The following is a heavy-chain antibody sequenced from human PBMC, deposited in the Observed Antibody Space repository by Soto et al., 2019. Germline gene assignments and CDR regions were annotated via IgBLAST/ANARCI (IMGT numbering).Heavy chain of an antibody. CDR3: ARGGSGWTRGGWLGP. D-gene: IGHD6-25*01. Sequence: QMQLVQSGGGLVKPGGSLTLSCTGSGFTFSDYYMIWVRQTPGKGLEWLAYISDSGSTIYYADSVRARFTIFRENAANSVYLQLDGLTDGDTAFYYCARGGSGWTRGGWLGPWGQGSLVTVSS. CDR1: GFTFSDYY. CDR2: ISDSGSTI. V-gene: IGHV3-11*01. J-gene: IGHJ5*02.